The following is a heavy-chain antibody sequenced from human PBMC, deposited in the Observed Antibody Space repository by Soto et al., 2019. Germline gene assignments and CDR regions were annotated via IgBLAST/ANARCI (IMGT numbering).Heavy chain of an antibody. V-gene: IGHV4-39*01. CDR3: ARRMHPYYGDSQI. CDR2: IYYSGST. CDR1: GGSISSSSYY. D-gene: IGHD4-17*01. J-gene: IGHJ4*02. Sequence: QLQLQESGPGLVKPSETLSLTCTVSGGSISSSSYYWGWIRQPPGKGLEWIGSIYYSGSTYYNPSLKSRVTISVDTSKNQFSLKLSSVTAADTAVYYCARRMHPYYGDSQIWGQGTLVTVSS.